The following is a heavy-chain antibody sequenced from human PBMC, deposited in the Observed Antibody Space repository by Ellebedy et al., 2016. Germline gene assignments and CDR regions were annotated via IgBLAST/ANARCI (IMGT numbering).Heavy chain of an antibody. CDR2: SSAYNGNT. V-gene: IGHV1-18*01. CDR1: GYTFTSYG. D-gene: IGHD3-10*01. CDR3: ARGSGNFYNAHFDS. J-gene: IGHJ4*02. Sequence: ASVKVSCKASGYTFTSYGISWVRQAPGQGLEWMGWSSAYNGNTNYAQKLQGRVTITTDTSTSTAYMELRSLRSEDTAVYYCARGSGNFYNAHFDSWGQGTLVTVSS.